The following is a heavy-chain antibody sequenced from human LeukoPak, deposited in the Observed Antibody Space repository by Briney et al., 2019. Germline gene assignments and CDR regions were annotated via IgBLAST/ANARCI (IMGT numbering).Heavy chain of an antibody. D-gene: IGHD6-13*01. CDR2: IYYSGST. CDR1: DDSISSYY. Sequence: SETLSLTCTVSDDSISSYYWSWIRQPPGKGLEWIGYIYYSGSTNYNPSLKSRVTMSVDTSKNQFSLKLSSVTAADTAVYYCARDSPGIAAGNWFDPWGQGTLVTVSS. CDR3: ARDSPGIAAGNWFDP. J-gene: IGHJ5*02. V-gene: IGHV4-59*12.